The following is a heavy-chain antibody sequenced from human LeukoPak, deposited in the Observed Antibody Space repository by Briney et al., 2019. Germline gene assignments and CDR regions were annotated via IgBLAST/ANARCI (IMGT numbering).Heavy chain of an antibody. CDR3: AIHPSDSSGYFSY. CDR2: ISYDGSRK. CDR1: GFTFNSYG. D-gene: IGHD3-22*01. V-gene: IGHV3-30*03. J-gene: IGHJ4*02. Sequence: GGSLRLSCAASGFTFNSYGMHWVRQAPGKGLEWVAIISYDGSRKYYGDSVKGRFTISRDNSKNTLFLQMNSLRAEDTAVYYCAIHPSDSSGYFSYWGQGALVTVSS.